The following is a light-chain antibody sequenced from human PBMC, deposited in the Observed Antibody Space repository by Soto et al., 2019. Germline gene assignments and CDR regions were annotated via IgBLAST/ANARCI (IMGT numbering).Light chain of an antibody. CDR3: RQYHNWPPYT. CDR2: GAS. J-gene: IGKJ2*01. V-gene: IGKV3-15*01. CDR1: QSVGSG. Sequence: EIVMTQSPATLSVSPGERATLSCRASQSVGSGLSWYQQKPDQAPRLLIYGASTSATGIPPRLSGGGCGTEFSIPISSLQSEDDAVSYCRQYHNWPPYTFGQGTKVELK.